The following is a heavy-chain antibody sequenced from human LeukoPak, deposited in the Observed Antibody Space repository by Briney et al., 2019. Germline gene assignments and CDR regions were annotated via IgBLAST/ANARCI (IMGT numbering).Heavy chain of an antibody. D-gene: IGHD2-15*01. J-gene: IGHJ4*02. V-gene: IGHV4-38-2*02. CDR3: ARNPCSGGSCYQSWGDY. CDR1: GYSISSGYF. CDR2: MHHNGNT. Sequence: SETLSLTCTVSGYSISSGYFWGWIRQTPWKGLDWIGNMHHNGNTDYNPSLKSRVTMSVDTSRNQFSLKLSSVTAADTAVYYCARNPCSGGSCYQSWGDYWGQGTLVTVSS.